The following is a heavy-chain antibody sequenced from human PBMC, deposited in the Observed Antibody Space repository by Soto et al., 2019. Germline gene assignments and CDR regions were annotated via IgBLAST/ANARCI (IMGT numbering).Heavy chain of an antibody. D-gene: IGHD3-10*01. CDR2: IYYSGST. Sequence: SETLSLTCTVSGGSISSSSYYWGWIRQPPGKGLEWIGSIYYSGSTYYNPSLKSRVTISVDTSKNQFSLKLSSVTAADTAVYYCARHWGHYYGSGSYYFDAFDIWGQGTMVTVSS. J-gene: IGHJ3*02. CDR1: GGSISSSSYY. V-gene: IGHV4-39*01. CDR3: ARHWGHYYGSGSYYFDAFDI.